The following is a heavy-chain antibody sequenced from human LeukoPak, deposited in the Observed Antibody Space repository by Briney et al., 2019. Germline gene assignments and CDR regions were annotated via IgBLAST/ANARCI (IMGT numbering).Heavy chain of an antibody. Sequence: GRSLRLSCAGSGFIFNNYAMHWVRQPPGKGLEWVSGISWNSGTIDYADSVRGRFTISRDNAKNSLYLQMDSLRVEDTAFYYCAKDNRRHYTSGPNPDSLRWGQGALVTVSS. D-gene: IGHD6-19*01. CDR3: AKDNRRHYTSGPNPDSLR. V-gene: IGHV3-9*01. CDR1: GFIFNNYA. CDR2: ISWNSGTI. J-gene: IGHJ4*02.